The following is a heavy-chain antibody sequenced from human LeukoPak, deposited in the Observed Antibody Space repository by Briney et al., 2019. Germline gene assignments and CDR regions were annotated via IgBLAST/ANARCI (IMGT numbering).Heavy chain of an antibody. CDR3: ASRYFCSSTSCYTFDY. J-gene: IGHJ4*02. CDR2: IYHSGST. V-gene: IGHV4-30-2*01. CDR1: GGCISSGGYY. Sequence: SQTLSLTCTVSGGCISSGGYYWSWTRQPPGKGLEWIGYIYHSGSTYYNPSLKSRVTISVDRSKNQFSLKLNSVTAADTAVYYCASRYFCSSTSCYTFDYWGQGTLVTVSS. D-gene: IGHD2-2*02.